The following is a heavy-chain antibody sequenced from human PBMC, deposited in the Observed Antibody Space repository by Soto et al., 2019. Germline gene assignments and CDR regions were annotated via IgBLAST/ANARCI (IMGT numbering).Heavy chain of an antibody. D-gene: IGHD7-27*01. CDR2: FDPEDGET. CDR3: ATGVYMGTWSAP. CDR1: GYTLTELS. Sequence: QVQLVQSGAEVKKPGASVKVSCKVSGYTLTELSMHWVRQAPGKGLEWMGGFDPEDGETIYAQKFQGRAPMTEDTSTDTANRELSSLSSEDPAVYYCATGVYMGTWSAPWGQGTLVTVSS. J-gene: IGHJ5*02. V-gene: IGHV1-24*01.